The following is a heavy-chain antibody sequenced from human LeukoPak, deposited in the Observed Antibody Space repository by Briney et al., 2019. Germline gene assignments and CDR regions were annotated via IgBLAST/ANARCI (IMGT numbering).Heavy chain of an antibody. CDR1: GVSVSSGSYY. Sequence: SETLSLTCTVSGVSVSSGSYYWSWIRQPPGKGLEWIGYIYYSGSTNYNPSLKSRVTISVDTSKNQFSLKLSSVTAADTAVYYCARGSEYYDFWSGYYLAFDIWGQGTMVTVSS. J-gene: IGHJ3*02. CDR2: IYYSGST. V-gene: IGHV4-61*01. CDR3: ARGSEYYDFWSGYYLAFDI. D-gene: IGHD3-3*01.